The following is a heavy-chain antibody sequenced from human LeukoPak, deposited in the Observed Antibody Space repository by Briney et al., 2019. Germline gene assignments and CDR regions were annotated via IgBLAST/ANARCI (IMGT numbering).Heavy chain of an antibody. CDR3: ARNRYFHP. D-gene: IGHD1-14*01. CDR1: GDSISNYY. CDR2: IYNSGST. Sequence: SETLSLTCIVSGDSISNYYWSWIRQPPGKGLEWIGYIYNSGSTNYNPSLKSRVTISVDTSKNQFSLKLSSATAADTAVYYCARNRYFHPWGQGTLVTVSS. V-gene: IGHV4-59*01. J-gene: IGHJ5*02.